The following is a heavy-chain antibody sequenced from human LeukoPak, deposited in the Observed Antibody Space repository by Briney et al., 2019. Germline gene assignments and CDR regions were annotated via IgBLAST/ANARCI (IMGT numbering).Heavy chain of an antibody. CDR3: TSSSLYYDILTGKFDY. Sequence: GGSLRLSCTASGFTFGDYAMSWVRQAPGKGLERVGFIRSKAYGGTTEYAASVKGRFTISRDDSKSIAYLQMNSLKTEDTAVYYCTSSSLYYDILTGKFDYWGQGTLVTVSS. CDR2: IRSKAYGGTT. D-gene: IGHD3-9*01. CDR1: GFTFGDYA. J-gene: IGHJ4*02. V-gene: IGHV3-49*04.